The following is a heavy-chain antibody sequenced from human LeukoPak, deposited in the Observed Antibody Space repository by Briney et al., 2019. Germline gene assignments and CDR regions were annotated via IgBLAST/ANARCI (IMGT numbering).Heavy chain of an antibody. CDR1: GVSISSGGYY. D-gene: IGHD5-24*01. J-gene: IGHJ4*02. Sequence: SETLSLTCTVSGVSISSGGYYWSWIRQHPGKGLEWIGYIYYSGSTYYNPSLKSRVTISVDTSKNQFSLKLSSVTAADTAVYYCARDREDGYNSGYFDYWGQGTLVTVSS. V-gene: IGHV4-31*03. CDR2: IYYSGST. CDR3: ARDREDGYNSGYFDY.